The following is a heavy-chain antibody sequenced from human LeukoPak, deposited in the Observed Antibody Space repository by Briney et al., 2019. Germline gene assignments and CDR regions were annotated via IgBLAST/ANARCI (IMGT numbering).Heavy chain of an antibody. Sequence: GRSLRLSCAASGFTFSSYGMHWVRQAPGKGLEWVAVIWYDGSNKYYADSVKGRFTISRDNSKNTLYLQMNSLRAEDTAVYYCASELVLAQLDYYYYGTDVWGQGTTVTVSS. CDR1: GFTFSSYG. V-gene: IGHV3-33*01. D-gene: IGHD3-3*02. CDR2: IWYDGSNK. J-gene: IGHJ6*02. CDR3: ASELVLAQLDYYYYGTDV.